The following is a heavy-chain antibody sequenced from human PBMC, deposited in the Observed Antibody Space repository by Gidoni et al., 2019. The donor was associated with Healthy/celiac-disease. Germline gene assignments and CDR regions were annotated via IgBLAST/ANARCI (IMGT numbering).Heavy chain of an antibody. CDR2: ISGSGGST. Sequence: EVQLLESGGGLVQPGGSLRLSCPASGSTFSSYAMSWVRQAPGKGLEWVSAISGSGGSTYYADYVKGRFTISRDNSKNTLYLQMNSLRAEDTAVYYCAKDVRRYYFDYWGQGTLVTVSS. J-gene: IGHJ4*02. D-gene: IGHD2-8*01. CDR3: AKDVRRYYFDY. CDR1: GSTFSSYA. V-gene: IGHV3-23*01.